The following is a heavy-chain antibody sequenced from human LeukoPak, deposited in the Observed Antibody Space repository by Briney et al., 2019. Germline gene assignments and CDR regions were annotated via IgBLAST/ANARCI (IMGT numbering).Heavy chain of an antibody. J-gene: IGHJ4*02. D-gene: IGHD3-22*01. CDR2: IYYSGST. Sequence: PSETLSLTCTVSGGSISSSSYYWGWIRQPPGKGLEWIGSIYYSGSTYYNPSFKSRVTISVDTSKNQFSLKLSSVTAADTAVYYCASPGARGYDSSGYYPFDYWGQGTLVTVSS. CDR1: GGSISSSSYY. V-gene: IGHV4-39*01. CDR3: ASPGARGYDSSGYYPFDY.